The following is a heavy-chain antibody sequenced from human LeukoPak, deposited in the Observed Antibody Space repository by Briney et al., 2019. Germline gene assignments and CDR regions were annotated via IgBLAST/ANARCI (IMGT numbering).Heavy chain of an antibody. J-gene: IGHJ4*02. CDR1: GGSISSTDSY. CDR2: INHSGST. CDR3: ARLVAAADTGDY. V-gene: IGHV4-39*07. Sequence: SETLTLTCTVSGGSISSTDSYWDWIRQPPGKGLEWIGEINHSGSTNYNPSLKSRVTISVDTSKNQFSLKLSSVTAADTAVYYCARLVAAADTGDYWGQGTLVTVSS. D-gene: IGHD6-13*01.